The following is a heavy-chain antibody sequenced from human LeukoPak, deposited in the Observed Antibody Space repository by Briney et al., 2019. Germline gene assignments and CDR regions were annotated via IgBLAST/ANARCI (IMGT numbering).Heavy chain of an antibody. D-gene: IGHD3-9*01. CDR3: ARVPPPSYYDILTGYFLLDY. Sequence: SVKVSCKASGGTFSSYAISWVRQAPGQGLEWMGGIIPIFGTANYAQKFQGRVTITADESTSTAYLELSSLRSEDTAVYYCARVPPPSYYDILTGYFLLDYWGQGTLVTVSS. V-gene: IGHV1-69*13. J-gene: IGHJ4*02. CDR2: IIPIFGTA. CDR1: GGTFSSYA.